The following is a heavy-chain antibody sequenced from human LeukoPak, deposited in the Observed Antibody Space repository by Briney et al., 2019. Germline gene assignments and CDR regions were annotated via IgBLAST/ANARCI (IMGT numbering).Heavy chain of an antibody. CDR2: IYYSGST. V-gene: IGHV4-39*07. CDR3: ARDLAAPPNDAFDI. D-gene: IGHD6-25*01. Sequence: SETPSLTCTVSGGSISSSSYYWGWIRQPPGKGLEWIGSIYYSGSTYYNPSLKSRVTISVDTSKNQFSLKLSSVTAADTAVYYCARDLAAPPNDAFDIWGQGTMVTVSS. CDR1: GGSISSSSYY. J-gene: IGHJ3*02.